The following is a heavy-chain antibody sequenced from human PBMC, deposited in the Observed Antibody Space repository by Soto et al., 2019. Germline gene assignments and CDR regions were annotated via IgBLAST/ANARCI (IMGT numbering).Heavy chain of an antibody. CDR1: GYTFTSYD. CDR3: ARRKYYYDSSGYPEWHAFDI. J-gene: IGHJ3*02. V-gene: IGHV1-8*01. CDR2: MNPNSGNT. Sequence: ASVKVSCKASGYTFTSYDINWVRQATGQGLEWMGWMNPNSGNTGYAQKFQGRVTMTRNTSISTAYMELSSLRSEDTAVYYCARRKYYYDSSGYPEWHAFDIWGQGTMVTVS. D-gene: IGHD3-22*01.